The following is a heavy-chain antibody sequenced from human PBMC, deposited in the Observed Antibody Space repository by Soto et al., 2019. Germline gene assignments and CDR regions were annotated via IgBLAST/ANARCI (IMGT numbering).Heavy chain of an antibody. D-gene: IGHD6-13*01. CDR1: GFTFSSYG. CDR3: AKSPPGRQLVGGYFQH. V-gene: IGHV3-30*18. Sequence: GGSLRLSCAASGFTFSSYGMHWVRQAPGKGLEWVAVISYDGSNKYYADSVKGRFTISRDNSKNTLYLQMNSLRAEDTAVYYCAKSPPGRQLVGGYFQHWGQGTLVTVSS. J-gene: IGHJ1*01. CDR2: ISYDGSNK.